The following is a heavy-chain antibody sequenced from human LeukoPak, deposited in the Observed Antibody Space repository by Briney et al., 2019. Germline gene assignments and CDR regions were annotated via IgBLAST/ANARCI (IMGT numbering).Heavy chain of an antibody. D-gene: IGHD3-10*01. V-gene: IGHV5-10-1*01. Sequence: GESLKISCKGSGYSFTSYWISWVRQMPGKGLEWMGRIDPSDSYTNYSPSFQGHVTISADTSISTAYLQWSSLKAPDTAMYYCARQEVRFGESFGYWGQGTLVTVSS. CDR1: GYSFTSYW. J-gene: IGHJ4*02. CDR3: ARQEVRFGESFGY. CDR2: IDPSDSYT.